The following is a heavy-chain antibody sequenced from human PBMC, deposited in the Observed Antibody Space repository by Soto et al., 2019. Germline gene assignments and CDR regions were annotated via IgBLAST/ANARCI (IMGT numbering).Heavy chain of an antibody. CDR2: MNPNSANT. V-gene: IGHV1-8*01. D-gene: IGHD6-19*01. CDR3: AREGGWGMDV. J-gene: IGHJ6*02. CDR1: GYTFTSYD. Sequence: QVQLVQSGAEVKKPGASVKVSCKASGYTFTSYDISWVRQATGQGLEWMGWMNPNSANTGYAQKFQGRVTMVRNTSMTTAYMELGSLRSGETAVYYCAREGGWGMDVWGQGTTVTVSS.